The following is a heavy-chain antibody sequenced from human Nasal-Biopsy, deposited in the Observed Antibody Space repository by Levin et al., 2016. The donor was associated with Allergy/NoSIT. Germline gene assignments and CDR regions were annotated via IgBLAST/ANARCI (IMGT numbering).Heavy chain of an antibody. J-gene: IGHJ6*03. CDR2: ISYDGGKA. V-gene: IGHV3-30*18. D-gene: IGHD5-18*01. CDR3: AKDGAKNDWNFGYNYDYMDV. Sequence: GESLKISCAASGIIFIHHGMHWVRQAPGKGLEWVAVISYDGGKASYSDSVKGRFTISRDNSKNSLFLHMNNLRTEDTAVYYCAKDGAKNDWNFGYNYDYMDVWGTGATVIVSS. CDR1: GIIFIHHG.